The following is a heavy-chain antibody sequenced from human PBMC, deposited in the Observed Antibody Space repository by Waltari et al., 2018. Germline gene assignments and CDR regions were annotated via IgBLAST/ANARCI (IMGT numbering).Heavy chain of an antibody. CDR1: AGSLSSSSYY. J-gene: IGHJ4*02. V-gene: IGHV4-39*07. D-gene: IGHD3-16*02. Sequence: QLQLQESGPGLVKPSETLSLTCTVSAGSLSSSSYYWGWIRQPPGKGLEWIGSIYYSGSTYYNPSLKSRVTISVDTSKNQCSLKLSSVTAADTAVYYCARGGYIWGSSRGDYFDYWGQGTLVTVSS. CDR2: IYYSGST. CDR3: ARGGYIWGSSRGDYFDY.